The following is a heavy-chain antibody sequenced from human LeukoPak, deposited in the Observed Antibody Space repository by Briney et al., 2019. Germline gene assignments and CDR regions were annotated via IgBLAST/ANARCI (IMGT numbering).Heavy chain of an antibody. CDR3: ARGSHYGSGRPFDY. J-gene: IGHJ4*02. Sequence: PSETLSLTCTVSGDSMSSYYWSWIRQPAGKGLEWIGRIYTSGTTSYNPSLKSRVTMSGDTSKNQFSLKLNSVTATDTAVYYCARGSHYGSGRPFDYWGQGTLVTVSS. CDR1: GDSMSSYY. V-gene: IGHV4-4*07. D-gene: IGHD3-10*01. CDR2: IYTSGTT.